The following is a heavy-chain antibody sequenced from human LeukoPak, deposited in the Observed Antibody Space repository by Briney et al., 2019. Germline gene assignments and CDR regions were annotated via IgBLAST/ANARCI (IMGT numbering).Heavy chain of an antibody. V-gene: IGHV4-61*02. Sequence: SQTLSLTCTVSGGSISSGSYYWSWIRQPAGKGLEWIGRIYTSWSTNYNPSLKSRVTISVDTSKNQFSLKLSSVTAADTAVYYCAREQGGFSYYYDSSGYYLWGQGTLVTVSS. CDR1: GGSISSGSYY. CDR2: IYTSWST. D-gene: IGHD3-22*01. CDR3: AREQGGFSYYYDSSGYYL. J-gene: IGHJ5*02.